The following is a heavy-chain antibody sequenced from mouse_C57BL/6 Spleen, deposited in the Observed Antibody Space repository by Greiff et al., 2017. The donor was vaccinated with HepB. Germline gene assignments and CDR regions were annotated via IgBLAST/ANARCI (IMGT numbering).Heavy chain of an antibody. CDR1: GYTFTDYY. CDR2: INPNNGGT. Sequence: EVQLQQSGPELVKPGASVKISCKASGYTFTDYYMNWVKQSHGKSLEWIGDINPNNGGTSYNQKFKGKATLTVDKSSSTAYMELRSLTSEDSAVYYCARSPLDVWGTGTTVTVSS. J-gene: IGHJ1*03. V-gene: IGHV1-26*01. CDR3: ARSPLDV.